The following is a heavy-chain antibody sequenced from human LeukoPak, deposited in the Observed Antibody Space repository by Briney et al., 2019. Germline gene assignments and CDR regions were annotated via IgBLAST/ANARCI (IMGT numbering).Heavy chain of an antibody. D-gene: IGHD3-10*01. J-gene: IGHJ4*02. CDR2: IKQDGSEK. V-gene: IGHV3-7*03. Sequence: GGSLRLSCAASGFSFSDFWMSWVRQAPGKGLEWVANIKQDGSEKYYVDSVKGRFTISRDNVKNSLYLQMNSLRAEDTALYHCAREVRGDYGPGSYYRSWGQGTLVTVSS. CDR3: AREVRGDYGPGSYYRS. CDR1: GFSFSDFW.